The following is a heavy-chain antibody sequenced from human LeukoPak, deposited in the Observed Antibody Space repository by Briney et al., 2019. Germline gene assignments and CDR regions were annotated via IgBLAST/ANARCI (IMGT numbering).Heavy chain of an antibody. D-gene: IGHD1-14*01. CDR1: GYTFTSYG. CDR3: ASQITQPYFDY. Sequence: ASVKVSCKASGYTFTSYGLSWLRQAPGQGLEWMGWISADNGNTNYAQKLQGRVTLSTDTSTSTAYMELRSLRSDDAAVYYCASQITQPYFDYWGQGTLVTVSS. J-gene: IGHJ4*02. V-gene: IGHV1-18*01. CDR2: ISADNGNT.